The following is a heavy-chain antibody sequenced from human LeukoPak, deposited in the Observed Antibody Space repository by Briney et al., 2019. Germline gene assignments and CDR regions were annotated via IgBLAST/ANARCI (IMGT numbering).Heavy chain of an antibody. CDR1: GFAFSDDS. D-gene: IGHD3-16*02. J-gene: IGHJ4*02. CDR2: VSSTSTYI. Sequence: GGSLRLSCVASGFAFSDDSMNWVRQPPGKGLEWVSSVSSTSTYIYYADSVKGRFTISRDNSKNTLYLQMNSLRAEDTAVYYCAKDTNDYDYVWGSYPSDYWGQGTLVTVSS. V-gene: IGHV3-21*04. CDR3: AKDTNDYDYVWGSYPSDY.